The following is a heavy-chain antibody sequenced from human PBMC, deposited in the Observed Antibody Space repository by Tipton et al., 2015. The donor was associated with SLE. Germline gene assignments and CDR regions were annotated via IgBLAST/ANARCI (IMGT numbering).Heavy chain of an antibody. CDR1: GFTFSTYG. J-gene: IGHJ5*02. D-gene: IGHD4-17*01. V-gene: IGHV3-33*01. Sequence: SLRLSCVASGFTFSTYGMHWVRQAPGKGLEWVTVVWYDGGNRYYADSVKGRFTISRDNSKNTLYLQMSSLRGEDTAVYYCARDANSSPYGDYANWFDPWCQGTLVTVSS. CDR2: VWYDGGNR. CDR3: ARDANSSPYGDYANWFDP.